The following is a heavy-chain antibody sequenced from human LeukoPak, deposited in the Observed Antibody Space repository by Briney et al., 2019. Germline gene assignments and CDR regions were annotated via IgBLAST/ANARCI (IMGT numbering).Heavy chain of an antibody. D-gene: IGHD3-22*01. CDR2: ISYDGSNK. CDR3: ARGPRSGYSEGSFDY. Sequence: GGSLRLSCAASGFTFSSYAMHWVRQAPGKGLEWVAVISYDGSNKYYADSVKGRFTISRDNSKNTQYLQMNSLRAEDTAVYYCARGPRSGYSEGSFDYWGQGTLVTVSS. V-gene: IGHV3-30-3*01. J-gene: IGHJ4*02. CDR1: GFTFSSYA.